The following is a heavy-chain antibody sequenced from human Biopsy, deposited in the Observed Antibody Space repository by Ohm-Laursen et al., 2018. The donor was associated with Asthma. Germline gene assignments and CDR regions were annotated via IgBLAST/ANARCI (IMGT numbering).Heavy chain of an antibody. CDR2: IYYSGST. V-gene: IGHV4-31*03. J-gene: IGHJ5*02. CDR3: ARTTYGDDGFDP. Sequence: SDTLSLTCIVSGGSINIGDYYWSWIRQLPVKGLEWIGYIYYSGSTYYNPSLKSRVSISLDTSKNQFSLSLTSVTAADTAVYYCARTTYGDDGFDPWGQGTLVTVSS. CDR1: GGSINIGDYY. D-gene: IGHD4-17*01.